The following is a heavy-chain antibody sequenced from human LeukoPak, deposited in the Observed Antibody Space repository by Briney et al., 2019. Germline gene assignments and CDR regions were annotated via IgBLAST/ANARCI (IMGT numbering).Heavy chain of an antibody. V-gene: IGHV3-48*01. J-gene: IGHJ6*02. CDR3: ARLRYYAMDV. Sequence: PGGSLRLSCAASGFTFCTYDMNWVRQAPGKGMEWVSYISSSSRTISCADSVKGRFTISRDNAKNSLYLQMNSLRAEDTAVYYCARLRYYAMDVWGQGTTVTASS. CDR2: ISSSSRTI. CDR1: GFTFCTYD.